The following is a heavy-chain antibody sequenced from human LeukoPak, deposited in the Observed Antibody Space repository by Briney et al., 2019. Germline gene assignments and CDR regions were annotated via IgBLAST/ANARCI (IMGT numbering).Heavy chain of an antibody. D-gene: IGHD2-15*01. CDR2: IYYSGDT. J-gene: IGHJ4*02. CDR1: GGSISSGNYY. V-gene: IGHV4-61*01. Sequence: SQTLSLTCTVSGGSISSGNYYWSWMRQPPGKELEWIGYIYYSGDTNYNPSLKGRVTMSVDTSKNQFSVNLSSVTAADTAVYYCARLLAGCSGSKCRAHFDYWGQGTLVTVSS. CDR3: ARLLAGCSGSKCRAHFDY.